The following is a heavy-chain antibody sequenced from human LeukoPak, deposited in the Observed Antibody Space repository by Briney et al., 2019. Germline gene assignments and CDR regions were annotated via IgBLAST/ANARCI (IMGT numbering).Heavy chain of an antibody. J-gene: IGHJ6*03. D-gene: IGHD3-3*01. CDR1: GFTFSDYY. Sequence: PGGSLRLSCAASGFTFSDYYMSWIRQAPGKGLEWVSYISSSGSTIHYADSVKGRFTISRDNAKNSLYLQMNSLRAEDTAVYYCAKRGGYDFWSGYHYYYYYMDVWGKGTTVTVSS. CDR3: AKRGGYDFWSGYHYYYYYMDV. CDR2: ISSSGSTI. V-gene: IGHV3-11*01.